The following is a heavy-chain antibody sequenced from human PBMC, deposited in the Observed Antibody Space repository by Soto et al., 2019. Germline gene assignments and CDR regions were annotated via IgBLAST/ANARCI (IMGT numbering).Heavy chain of an antibody. D-gene: IGHD1-1*01. CDR3: AVHGYDY. CDR2: ISGSGDIT. J-gene: IGHJ4*02. Sequence: WSLKLSCAASGFTFSSYAMSWVRQAPGRGLDWVSAISGSGDITYSADSVKGRFTISRDNSKNTLYLQMNSLRAEDTAVYYCAVHGYDYWGQGTQVTVSS. CDR1: GFTFSSYA. V-gene: IGHV3-23*01.